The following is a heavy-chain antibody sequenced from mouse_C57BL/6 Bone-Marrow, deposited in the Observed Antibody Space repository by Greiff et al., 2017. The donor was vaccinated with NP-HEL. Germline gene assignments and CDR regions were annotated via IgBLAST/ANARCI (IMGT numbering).Heavy chain of an antibody. V-gene: IGHV5-12*01. D-gene: IGHD2-4*01. Sequence: EVQGVESGGGLVQPGGSLKLSCAASGFTFSDYYMYWVRQTPEKRLEWVAYISNGGGSTYYPDTVKGRFTISRDNAKNTLYLQMSRLKSEDTAMYYCASIYYDYDGYFDVWGTGTTVTVSS. J-gene: IGHJ1*03. CDR2: ISNGGGST. CDR1: GFTFSDYY. CDR3: ASIYYDYDGYFDV.